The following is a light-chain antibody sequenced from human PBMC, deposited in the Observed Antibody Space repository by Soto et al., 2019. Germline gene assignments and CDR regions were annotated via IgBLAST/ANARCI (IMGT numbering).Light chain of an antibody. CDR1: ISDVGGYNY. Sequence: QSVLTQPASVSGSPGQSITISCTGTISDVGGYNYVSWYQQHPGKAPKLMIYHVSNRPSGVSNRFSGSKSGNTASLTISGLQAEDEADYYCSSYTSSSTVVFGGGTKLTVL. J-gene: IGLJ2*01. V-gene: IGLV2-14*01. CDR2: HVS. CDR3: SSYTSSSTVV.